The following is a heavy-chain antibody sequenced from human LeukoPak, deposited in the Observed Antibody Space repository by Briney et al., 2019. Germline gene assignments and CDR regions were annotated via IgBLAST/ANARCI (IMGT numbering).Heavy chain of an antibody. CDR2: ISIIVSII. Sequence: ARGSLRLSCAASVFTFSSDEMNWVRPAPREGVEWVSYISIIVSIIYYTDSVKGRFSISTDTAKNSLYLQINTLRAEDTAGYYFAREPAVADTYDYWGRGTLVTVSS. V-gene: IGHV3-48*03. D-gene: IGHD6-19*01. CDR1: VFTFSSDE. J-gene: IGHJ4*02. CDR3: AREPAVADTYDY.